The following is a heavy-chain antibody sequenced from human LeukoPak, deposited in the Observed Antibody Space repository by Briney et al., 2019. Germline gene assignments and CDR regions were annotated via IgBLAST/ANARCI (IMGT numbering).Heavy chain of an antibody. CDR3: VRDGVGAPPFDY. CDR1: GFTFSSYW. CDR2: INSDGSST. D-gene: IGHD1-26*01. V-gene: IGHV3-74*01. J-gene: IGHJ4*02. Sequence: GGSLRLSCAASGFTFSSYWMHWVRQAPGKGLVWVSRINSDGSSTSYADSVKGRFTISRDNAKNTLFLQMNSLRAEDTAVYYCVRDGVGAPPFDYWGQGALVTVSS.